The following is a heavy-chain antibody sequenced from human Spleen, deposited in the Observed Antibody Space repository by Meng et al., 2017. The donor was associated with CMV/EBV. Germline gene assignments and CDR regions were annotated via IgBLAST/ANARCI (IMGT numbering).Heavy chain of an antibody. V-gene: IGHV6-1*01. CDR1: GASGSSNSDA. J-gene: IGHJ4*02. Sequence: QRQLRLSRPLLVNPPPALPPTCASAGASGSSNSDAWNWIRQSPSRGLEWLGRTYYRSKWYNDYAVSVKSRITINPDTSKNQFSLQLNSVTPEDTAVYYCARDGGWYYFDYWGQGTLVTVSS. CDR2: TYYRSKWYN. D-gene: IGHD6-19*01. CDR3: ARDGGWYYFDY.